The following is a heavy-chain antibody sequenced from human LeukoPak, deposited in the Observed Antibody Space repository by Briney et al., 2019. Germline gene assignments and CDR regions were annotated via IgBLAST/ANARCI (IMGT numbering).Heavy chain of an antibody. D-gene: IGHD3-16*01. Sequence: PGRSLRLSCAASGFTFNKYAMSWVRQAPGKGLEWVAVMSHDGTTQHYADSVKGRITISRDNSKSTLYLQMNSLRTEDTAVYYCARQGDDYWGHGTLVTVSS. V-gene: IGHV3-30*04. CDR3: ARQGDDY. CDR2: MSHDGTTQ. J-gene: IGHJ4*01. CDR1: GFTFNKYA.